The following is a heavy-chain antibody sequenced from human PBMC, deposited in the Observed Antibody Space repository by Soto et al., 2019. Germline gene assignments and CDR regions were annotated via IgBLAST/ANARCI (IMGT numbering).Heavy chain of an antibody. CDR1: GFTFSSYA. CDR2: ISYDGSNK. CDR3: ARGRRMYSSGGREDY. J-gene: IGHJ4*02. V-gene: IGHV3-30-3*01. Sequence: GGSLRLSCAASGFTFSSYAMHWVRQAPGKGLEWVAVISYDGSNKYYADSVKGRFTISRDNSKNTLYLQMNSLRAEDTAVYYCARGRRMYSSGGREDYWGQGTLVTVSS. D-gene: IGHD6-19*01.